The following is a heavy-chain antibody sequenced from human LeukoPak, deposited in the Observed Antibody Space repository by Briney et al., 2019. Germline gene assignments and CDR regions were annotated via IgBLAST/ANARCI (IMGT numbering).Heavy chain of an antibody. Sequence: ASVKVSCKASGYTFTNYGVSWVRQAPGLGLEWMGWIRSYNGNTNYAQNLQGRVTMTTDTSTSTAYMELRSLRSDDPAVYYCARGGDLLIDYWGQGTLVTVSS. CDR3: ARGGDLLIDY. CDR1: GYTFTNYG. D-gene: IGHD1-26*01. J-gene: IGHJ4*02. V-gene: IGHV1-18*01. CDR2: IRSYNGNT.